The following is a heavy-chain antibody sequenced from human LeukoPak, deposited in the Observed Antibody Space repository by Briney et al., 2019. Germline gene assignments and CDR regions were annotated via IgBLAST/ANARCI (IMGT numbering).Heavy chain of an antibody. V-gene: IGHV4-39*02. D-gene: IGHD6-13*01. CDR2: IYYSGST. J-gene: IGHJ4*02. CDR3: ARDPGIAAAGTLWGFDY. CDR1: GGSISSSSYY. Sequence: PSETLSLTCTVSGGSISSSSYYWGWIRQPPGKGLEWIGSIYYSGSTYYNPSLKSRVTISVDTSKNQFSLKQSSVTAADTAVYYCARDPGIAAAGTLWGFDYWGQGTLVTVSS.